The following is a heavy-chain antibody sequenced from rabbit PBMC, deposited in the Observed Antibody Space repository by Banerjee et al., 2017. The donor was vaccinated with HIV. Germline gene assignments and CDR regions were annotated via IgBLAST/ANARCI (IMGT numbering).Heavy chain of an antibody. V-gene: IGHV1S45*01. CDR1: GFSFSSSYY. D-gene: IGHD8-1*01. CDR2: IDTGSGSA. CDR3: ARDGGIRYYDAFNL. Sequence: QEQLVESGGGLVQPEGSLTLTCTASGFSFSSSYYMCWVRQAPGKGLEWIGCIDTGSGSAYYASWVISRFTISKTSSTTVTLQMTSLTAADTATYFCARDGGIRYYDAFNLWGPGTLVTVS. J-gene: IGHJ4*01.